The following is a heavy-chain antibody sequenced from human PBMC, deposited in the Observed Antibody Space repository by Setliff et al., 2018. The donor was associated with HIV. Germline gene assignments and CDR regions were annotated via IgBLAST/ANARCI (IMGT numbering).Heavy chain of an antibody. Sequence: PSETLSLTCTVSGGSISRGDYYWNWIRQPAGKGLEWIGHIYTSGSTSGSTNYNPSLKSRVTISVDTSKNHFSLKVNFVTAADTAVYYCASEARTRSTYYYSMDVWGKGTTVTVSS. V-gene: IGHV4-61*09. CDR3: ASEARTRSTYYYSMDV. D-gene: IGHD2-2*01. J-gene: IGHJ6*03. CDR1: GGSISRGDYY. CDR2: IYTSGSTSGST.